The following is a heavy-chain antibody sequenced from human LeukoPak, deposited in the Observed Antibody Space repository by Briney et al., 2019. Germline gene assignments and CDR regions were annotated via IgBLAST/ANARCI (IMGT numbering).Heavy chain of an antibody. CDR2: INHSGST. CDR1: GGSFRGYY. Sequence: PSETLSLTCAVYGGSFRGYYWSWIRQPPGKGLEWIGEINHSGSTNYNPSLKSRVTISVDTSKNQFSLKLSSVTAADTAVYYCARGSLHYYYDSSGYFDYWGQGTLVTVSS. D-gene: IGHD3-22*01. V-gene: IGHV4-34*01. CDR3: ARGSLHYYYDSSGYFDY. J-gene: IGHJ4*02.